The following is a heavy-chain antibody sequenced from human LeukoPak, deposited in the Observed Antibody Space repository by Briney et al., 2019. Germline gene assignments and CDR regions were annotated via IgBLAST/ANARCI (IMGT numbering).Heavy chain of an antibody. J-gene: IGHJ4*02. CDR3: ARDRAYGDYLDY. CDR1: VLIFSRYR. Sequence: GGPLTLPCAPSVLIFSRYRMHWARHAPGKGLVWVSRINSDGSSTSYADSVKGRFTISRDNAKNTLYLQMNSLRAEDTAVYYCARDRAYGDYLDYWGQGTLVTVSS. D-gene: IGHD4-17*01. CDR2: INSDGSST. V-gene: IGHV3-74*01.